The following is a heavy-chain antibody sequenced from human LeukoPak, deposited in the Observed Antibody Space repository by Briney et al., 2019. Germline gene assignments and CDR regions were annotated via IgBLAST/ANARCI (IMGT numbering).Heavy chain of an antibody. V-gene: IGHV4-39*01. CDR1: GGSISNYY. CDR3: ARTAVGAMVRFDP. CDR2: INNSGNT. J-gene: IGHJ5*02. Sequence: SETLSLTCTVSGGSISNYYWGWIRQPPGKGLEWIGSINNSGNTYYNPSLKSRVTISVDTSKNQFSLKLSSVTAADTAVYYCARTAVGAMVRFDPWGQGSLVTVSS. D-gene: IGHD3-10*01.